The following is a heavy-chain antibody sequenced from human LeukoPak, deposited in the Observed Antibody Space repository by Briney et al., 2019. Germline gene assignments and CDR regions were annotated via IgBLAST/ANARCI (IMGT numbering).Heavy chain of an antibody. D-gene: IGHD1-26*01. CDR3: AGRIVGATGIDY. Sequence: GGSLRLSCAASGFTFSSYSMNWVRQAPGKGLEWVSYISSSSTIYYADSVKGRFTISRDNAKNSLYLQMNSLRAEDTAVYYCAGRIVGATGIDYWGQGTLVTVSS. CDR1: GFTFSSYS. J-gene: IGHJ4*02. CDR2: ISSSSTI. V-gene: IGHV3-48*01.